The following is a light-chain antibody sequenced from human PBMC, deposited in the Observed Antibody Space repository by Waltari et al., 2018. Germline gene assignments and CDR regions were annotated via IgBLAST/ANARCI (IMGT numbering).Light chain of an antibody. J-gene: IGLJ2*01. CDR2: DVN. Sequence: QSALTQPASGSASPGQSITIPCTGTSGDVGGSDYAHWYQQHPGKAPQLIIYDVNKRPSGVSHRFSASKSGNTASLTIFGLQAEDEADYYCISYTSTTTYVVVGGGTKLTVL. V-gene: IGLV2-14*03. CDR1: SGDVGGSDY. CDR3: ISYTSTTTYVV.